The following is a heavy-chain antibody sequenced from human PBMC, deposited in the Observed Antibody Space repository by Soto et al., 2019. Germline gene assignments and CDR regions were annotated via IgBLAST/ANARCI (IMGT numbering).Heavy chain of an antibody. Sequence: PGESLKISCKGSGYSFTSYWIGWVRQMPGKGLEWMGIIYPGDSDTRYSPSFQGQVTISADKSISTAYLQWSSLKASDTAMYYCARRNPFTVTTGDYYGMDVWGQGTTVTVSS. D-gene: IGHD4-17*01. CDR1: GYSFTSYW. CDR2: IYPGDSDT. J-gene: IGHJ6*02. V-gene: IGHV5-51*01. CDR3: ARRNPFTVTTGDYYGMDV.